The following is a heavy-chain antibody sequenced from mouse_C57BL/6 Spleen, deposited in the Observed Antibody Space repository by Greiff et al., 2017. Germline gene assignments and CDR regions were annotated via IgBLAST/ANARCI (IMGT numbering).Heavy chain of an antibody. D-gene: IGHD1-1*01. V-gene: IGHV1-81*01. J-gene: IGHJ4*01. CDR3: ARAGTTVVAPYYAMDY. CDR2: IYPRSGNT. CDR1: GYTFTSYG. Sequence: VQLQQSGAELARPGASVKLSCKASGYTFTSYGISWVKQRPGQGLEWIGEIYPRSGNTYYNEKFKGKATLTADKSSSTAYMELRSLTSEDSAVYFCARAGTTVVAPYYAMDYWGQGTSVTVSS.